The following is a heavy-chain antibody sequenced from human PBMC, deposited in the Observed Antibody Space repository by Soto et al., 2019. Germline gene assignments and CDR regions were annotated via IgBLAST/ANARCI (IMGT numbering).Heavy chain of an antibody. Sequence: ASVKVSCKASGYTFTDYFIHWVRQAPGKGLEWMGGFDPEDGETIYAQKFQGRVTMTEDTSTDTAYMELSSLRSEDTAVYYCATDTPGATLVVYFDYWGQGTLVTVSS. CDR2: FDPEDGET. CDR3: ATDTPGATLVVYFDY. J-gene: IGHJ4*02. V-gene: IGHV1-24*01. CDR1: GYTFTDYF. D-gene: IGHD1-26*01.